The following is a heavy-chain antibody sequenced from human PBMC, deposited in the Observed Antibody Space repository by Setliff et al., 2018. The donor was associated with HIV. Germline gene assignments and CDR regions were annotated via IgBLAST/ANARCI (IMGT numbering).Heavy chain of an antibody. Sequence: SETLSLTCGVYGGSFSGYYWSWIRQPPGKGLEWIGEINDSGSTNYNPSLKSRVTISVDTSKNQFSLKLSAVTAADTAVYYCARDVRINTNFRLYYYYMDVWGKGTTVTVSS. CDR3: ARDVRINTNFRLYYYYMDV. D-gene: IGHD1-1*01. CDR2: INDSGST. J-gene: IGHJ6*03. CDR1: GGSFSGYY. V-gene: IGHV4-34*01.